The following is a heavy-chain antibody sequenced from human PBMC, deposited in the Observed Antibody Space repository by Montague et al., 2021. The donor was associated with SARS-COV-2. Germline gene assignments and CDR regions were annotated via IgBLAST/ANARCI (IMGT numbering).Heavy chain of an antibody. CDR3: ARLLGGSYLYWYFDL. CDR2: IDPSDSYT. D-gene: IGHD1-26*01. Sequence: QSVAEVKKPGESLRISCKGSGYSFTSYWISWVRQMPGKGLEWMGRIDPSDSYTNYSPSFQGHVTISADKSISTAYLQWSSLKASDTAMYYCARLLGGSYLYWYFDLWGRGTLVTVSS. CDR1: GYSFTSYW. V-gene: IGHV5-10-1*01. J-gene: IGHJ2*01.